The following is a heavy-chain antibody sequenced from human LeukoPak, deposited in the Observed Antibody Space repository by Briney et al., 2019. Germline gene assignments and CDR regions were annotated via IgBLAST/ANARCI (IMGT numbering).Heavy chain of an antibody. D-gene: IGHD3-16*01. J-gene: IGHJ6*02. Sequence: SETLSLTCTVSGGSISSYYWSWVRQPPGKGLEWIGYIYYSGSTNYNPSLKSRVTISVDTSKNQFSLKLSSVTAADTAVYYGGGGGGFPFYYYGMEVGGQGPRVPVPS. CDR3: GGGGGFPFYYYGMEV. CDR1: GGSISSYY. CDR2: IYYSGST. V-gene: IGHV4-59*08.